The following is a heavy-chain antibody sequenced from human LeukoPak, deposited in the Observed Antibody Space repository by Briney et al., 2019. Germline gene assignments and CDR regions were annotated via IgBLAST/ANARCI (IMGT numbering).Heavy chain of an antibody. J-gene: IGHJ3*02. CDR2: ISSNGGST. Sequence: GGSLRLSCAASGFTFSSYAMHWVRQAPGKGLEYVSAISSNGGSTYYANSVKGRFTISRDNSKNTLYLQMNSPRAEDTAVYYCARRGAVADAFDIWGQGTMVTVSS. D-gene: IGHD4-23*01. CDR1: GFTFSSYA. V-gene: IGHV3-64*01. CDR3: ARRGAVADAFDI.